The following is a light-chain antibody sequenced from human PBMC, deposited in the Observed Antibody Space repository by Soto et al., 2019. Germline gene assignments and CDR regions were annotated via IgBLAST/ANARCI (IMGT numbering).Light chain of an antibody. J-gene: IGLJ2*01. CDR1: VLAKKY. V-gene: IGLV3-27*01. Sequence: YELTQPSSVSVSPGQTARITCSGDVLAKKYARWFQQKPGQAPVLVIYKDSERPSGIPERFSGSSSGTTVTLTISGAQAEDEADYYCYSAADNNGVFGGGTKLTVL. CDR2: KDS. CDR3: YSAADNNGV.